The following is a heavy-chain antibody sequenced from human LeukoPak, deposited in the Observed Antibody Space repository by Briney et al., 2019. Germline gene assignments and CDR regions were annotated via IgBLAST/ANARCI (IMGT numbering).Heavy chain of an antibody. Sequence: ASVKVSCKASGYTFTSYGISWLRQAPGQGLEWMGWISAYNGNTNYAQKLQGRVTMTTDTSTSTAYMELRSLRSDDTAVYYCARDKPWVRGRQGSSGYYYYYYGMDVWGQGTTVTVSS. J-gene: IGHJ6*02. CDR2: ISAYNGNT. D-gene: IGHD3-22*01. V-gene: IGHV1-18*01. CDR3: ARDKPWVRGRQGSSGYYYYYYGMDV. CDR1: GYTFTSYG.